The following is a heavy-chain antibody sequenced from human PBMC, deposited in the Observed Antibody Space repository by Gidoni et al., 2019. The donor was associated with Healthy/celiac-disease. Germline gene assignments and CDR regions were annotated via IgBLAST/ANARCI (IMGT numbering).Heavy chain of an antibody. D-gene: IGHD7-27*01. CDR2: IYSGGST. Sequence: EVQLVESGGGFIQPGGSLRLSCAASGFTVSSNYMSWVRQAPGKGLAWVSVIYSGGSTYYADAVKGRFTISRDNSKNTLYLQMNSLRAEDTAVYYCASWSPWGSGYFDLWGRGTLVTVSS. CDR1: GFTVSSNY. V-gene: IGHV3-53*01. CDR3: ASWSPWGSGYFDL. J-gene: IGHJ2*01.